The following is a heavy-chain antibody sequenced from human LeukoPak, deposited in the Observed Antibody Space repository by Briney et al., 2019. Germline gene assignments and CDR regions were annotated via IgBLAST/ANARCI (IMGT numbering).Heavy chain of an antibody. J-gene: IGHJ4*02. V-gene: IGHV3-21*01. Sequence: PGGSLRLSCAASGFTFSSYEMNWVRQAPGKGREWVSSISSSSGYIYYADSVMGRFTISRDNARNSLYLQMNSLRAEDTAVYYCARAVGYKGLLDYWGQGTLVTVSS. D-gene: IGHD5-24*01. CDR2: ISSSSGYI. CDR3: ARAVGYKGLLDY. CDR1: GFTFSSYE.